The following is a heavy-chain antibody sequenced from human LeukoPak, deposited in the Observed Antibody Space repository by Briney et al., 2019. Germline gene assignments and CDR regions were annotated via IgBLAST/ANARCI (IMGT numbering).Heavy chain of an antibody. CDR3: ARSVAGILHFDY. V-gene: IGHV1-2*02. D-gene: IGHD6-19*01. Sequence: ASVRVSCKASGYTFTGYYMHWVRQAPGQGLEWMGWINPNSGGTNYAQKFQGRVTMTRDTSISTAYMELSRLRSDDTAVYYCARSVAGILHFDYWGQGTLVTVSS. CDR2: INPNSGGT. CDR1: GYTFTGYY. J-gene: IGHJ4*02.